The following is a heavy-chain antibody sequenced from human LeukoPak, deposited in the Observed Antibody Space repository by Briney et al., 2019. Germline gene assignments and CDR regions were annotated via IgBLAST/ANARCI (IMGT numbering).Heavy chain of an antibody. CDR2: IGQDGREK. V-gene: IGHV3-7*01. D-gene: IGHD1-26*01. CDR3: ARDDTTGKYYFDY. CDR1: GFTFSDYW. J-gene: IGHJ4*02. Sequence: GGSLRLSCAAAGFTFSDYWMSWVRQAPGKGLEWVANIGQDGREKYYVDSVKGRFTISRENAKNSVYLQMNTLRAEDTAIYYCARDDTTGKYYFDYWGLGIQATVSS.